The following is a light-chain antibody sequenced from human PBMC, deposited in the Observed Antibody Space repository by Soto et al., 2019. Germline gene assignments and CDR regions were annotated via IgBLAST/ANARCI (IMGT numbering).Light chain of an antibody. V-gene: IGKV3-20*01. CDR2: GAS. CDR3: QQHDSSPRT. CDR1: QSIRSHY. J-gene: IGKJ1*01. Sequence: WSQSRGTLSLSPGERATLSCMASQSIRSHYLAWYQQNPGQAPRLLISGASTRAADIPDRFSGSGSGTDFTLTIGRLEPEHLAVYYCQQHDSSPRTFGQGTKVDIK.